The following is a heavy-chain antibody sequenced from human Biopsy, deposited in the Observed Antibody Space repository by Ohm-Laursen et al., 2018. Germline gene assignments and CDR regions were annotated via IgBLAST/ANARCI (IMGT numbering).Heavy chain of an antibody. CDR2: ISPSGATT. Sequence: SSVKVSCKASGNTFATYHIHWVRQAPGQGLEWMGVISPSGATTSFSQKFQGRITMTRDTSTSTAYMELRSLRSDDTAVYYCARDYQPKIMTIHYYYYGMDVWGLGTTVTVSS. J-gene: IGHJ6*02. V-gene: IGHV1-46*01. D-gene: IGHD2-2*01. CDR1: GNTFATYH. CDR3: ARDYQPKIMTIHYYYYGMDV.